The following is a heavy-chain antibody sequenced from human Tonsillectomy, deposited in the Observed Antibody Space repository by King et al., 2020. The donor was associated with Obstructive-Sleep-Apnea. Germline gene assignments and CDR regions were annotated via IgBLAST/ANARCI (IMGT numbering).Heavy chain of an antibody. V-gene: IGHV4-39*07. J-gene: IGHJ5*02. CDR2: IYYTGST. CDR1: GGAISSTTYY. CDR3: ARALTLNWGTLTWFDP. Sequence: QLQESGPGLVKPSETLSLTCSVSGGAISSTTYYLSWLRQPPGKGLDGIGTIYYTGSTYYNPSLKSRVTRSLDTSENQFSLKLNSVTAADTAVYHCARALTLNWGTLTWFDPWGQGTLVTVSS. D-gene: IGHD7-27*01.